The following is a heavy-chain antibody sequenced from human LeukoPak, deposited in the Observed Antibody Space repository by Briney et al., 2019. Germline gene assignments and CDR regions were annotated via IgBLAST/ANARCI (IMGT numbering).Heavy chain of an antibody. J-gene: IGHJ4*02. CDR2: IFYSGST. Sequence: RPSETLSLTCTVSSGSISTSNYYWGWVRQPPGKALEWIGNIFYSGSTYYSPSLKSRVTISLDTSRNQFSLKLNSVTAADTAVYYCASGYSYDLFDYWGQGTLVTVSS. CDR1: SGSISTSNYY. CDR3: ASGYSYDLFDY. V-gene: IGHV4-39*07. D-gene: IGHD5-18*01.